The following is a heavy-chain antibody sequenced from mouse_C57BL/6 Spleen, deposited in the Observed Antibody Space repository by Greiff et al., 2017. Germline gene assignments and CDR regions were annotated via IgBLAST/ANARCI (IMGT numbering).Heavy chain of an antibody. V-gene: IGHV1-50*01. D-gene: IGHD1-1*01. Sequence: QVQLQQPGAELVKPGASVKLSCKASGYTFTSYWMQWVKQRPGQGLEWIGEIDPSDSYTNYNQKFKGKATLTVETSSNTAYMQLSSLTSEDSAGYYCARRTVVGAIDHWGQGTSVTVSS. CDR1: GYTFTSYW. CDR2: IDPSDSYT. J-gene: IGHJ4*01. CDR3: ARRTVVGAIDH.